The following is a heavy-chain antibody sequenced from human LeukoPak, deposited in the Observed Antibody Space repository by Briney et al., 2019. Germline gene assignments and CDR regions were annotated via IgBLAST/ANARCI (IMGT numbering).Heavy chain of an antibody. CDR2: ISGSSSYI. CDR3: ASAPYGSGTFLDY. V-gene: IGHV3-21*01. J-gene: IGHJ4*02. D-gene: IGHD3-10*01. Sequence: PGGSLRLSCAASGFTFSNYYMNWVRQAPGKGLEWVSSISGSSSYIYYADSVKGRFTISRDNAKNSLYLQMNSLRAEDTAVYYCASAPYGSGTFLDYWGQGTLVTVSS. CDR1: GFTFSNYY.